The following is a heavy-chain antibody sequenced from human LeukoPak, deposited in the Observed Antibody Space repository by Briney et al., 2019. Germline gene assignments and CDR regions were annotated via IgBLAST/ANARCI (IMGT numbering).Heavy chain of an antibody. CDR2: ISGSGGAGT. CDR3: ARDLLRYFDY. CDR1: GFTFSSYA. D-gene: IGHD3-9*01. J-gene: IGHJ4*02. V-gene: IGHV3-23*01. Sequence: PGGSLRLSCAGSGFTFSSYAMSWVRQAPGKGLEWVSTISGSGGAGTYYADSVKGRFTVSRDNSRNTLYLPMNGLRAEDTAVYYCARDLLRYFDYWGRGTLVTVSS.